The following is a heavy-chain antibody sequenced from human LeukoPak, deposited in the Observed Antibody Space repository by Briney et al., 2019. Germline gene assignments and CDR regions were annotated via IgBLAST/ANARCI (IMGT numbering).Heavy chain of an antibody. Sequence: GGSRRLSCAASGFTSSSYAMSWVRQAPGKGLEWVSAISGSAGSTYYADSVKGRYTISRDNSKNTLYLQMNSLRAEDTAVYYCAKDVVPAANLWDYWGQGTLVTVSS. CDR2: ISGSAGST. J-gene: IGHJ4*02. CDR1: GFTSSSYA. V-gene: IGHV3-23*01. CDR3: AKDVVPAANLWDY. D-gene: IGHD2-2*01.